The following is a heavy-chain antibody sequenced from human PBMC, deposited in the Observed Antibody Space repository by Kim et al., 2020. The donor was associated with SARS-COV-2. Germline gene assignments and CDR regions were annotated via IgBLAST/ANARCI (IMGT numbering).Heavy chain of an antibody. J-gene: IGHJ3*02. CDR2: FDPEDGET. Sequence: ASVKVSCKVSGYTLTELSMHWVRQAPGKGLEWMGGFDPEDGETIYAQKFQGRVTMTEDTSTDTAYMELGSLRSEDTAVYYCATVYRRLRFLEWLLSLSPDDFDIWGQGTMVTVSS. CDR1: GYTLTELS. D-gene: IGHD3-3*01. CDR3: ATVYRRLRFLEWLLSLSPDDFDI. V-gene: IGHV1-24*01.